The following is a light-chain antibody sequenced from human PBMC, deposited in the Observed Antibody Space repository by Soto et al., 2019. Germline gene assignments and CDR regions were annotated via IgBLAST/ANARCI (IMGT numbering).Light chain of an antibody. CDR2: GAS. CDR1: QSVSSSY. V-gene: IGKV3-20*01. CDR3: QQYGSSLWT. J-gene: IGKJ1*01. Sequence: EIVLTQSPGSLSLSPGERVTLSWRASQSVSSSYLAWYQQKPGQAPRLLIYGASSRATGIPDRFSGSGSGTDFTLTISRLEPEDFAVYYCQQYGSSLWTFGQGTKVEIK.